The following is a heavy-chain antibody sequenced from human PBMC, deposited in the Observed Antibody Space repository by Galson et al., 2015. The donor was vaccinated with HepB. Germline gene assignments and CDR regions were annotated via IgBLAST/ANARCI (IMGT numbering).Heavy chain of an antibody. J-gene: IGHJ6*02. CDR2: ISYDGSNK. CDR3: ARDYASSWYFNHYYGMDV. CDR1: GFTFSGSA. Sequence: SLRLSCAASGFTFSGSAIHWVRQASGKGPEWVAVISYDGSNKYYADSVKGRFTISRDNSKNTLYLQMNSLRAEDTAVYYCARDYASSWYFNHYYGMDVWGQGTTVTVSS. D-gene: IGHD6-13*01. V-gene: IGHV3-30*04.